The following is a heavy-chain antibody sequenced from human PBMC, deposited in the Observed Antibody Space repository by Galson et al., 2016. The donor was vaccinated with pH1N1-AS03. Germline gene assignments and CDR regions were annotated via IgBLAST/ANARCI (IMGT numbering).Heavy chain of an antibody. Sequence: SLRLSCAASGISFSKAWMTWFRQGPGKGLEWLGRIKSSSDGGTTDYAAPVKGRFIISRDDSQSTVSLQMNSLKTEDTALYYCATRPPPYGDYALDFWGQGTLVTVSS. D-gene: IGHD4-17*01. V-gene: IGHV3-15*01. CDR1: GISFSKAW. J-gene: IGHJ4*02. CDR2: IKSSSDGGTT. CDR3: ATRPPPYGDYALDF.